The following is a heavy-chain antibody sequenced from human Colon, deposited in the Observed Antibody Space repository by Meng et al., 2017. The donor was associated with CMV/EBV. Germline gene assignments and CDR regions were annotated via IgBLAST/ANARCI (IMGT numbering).Heavy chain of an antibody. CDR2: ISNTGYTK. D-gene: IGHD5-18*01. V-gene: IGHV3-11*04. CDR1: GFSLSDYY. J-gene: IGHJ5*02. Sequence: GESLKISCAVSGFSLSDYYMTWIRQAPGKGLEWVAYISNTGYTKYYADSVKGRFTLSRDDGGNILYLQMSGLRVDDTATYYCARLDVDTAIIRAPIHHWGPGTLATVSS. CDR3: ARLDVDTAIIRAPIHH.